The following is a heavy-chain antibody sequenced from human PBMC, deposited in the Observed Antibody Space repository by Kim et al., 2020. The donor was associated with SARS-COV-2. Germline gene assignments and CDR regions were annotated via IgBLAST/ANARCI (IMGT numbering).Heavy chain of an antibody. V-gene: IGHV3-23*01. D-gene: IGHD3-10*01. Sequence: GGSLRLSCAASGFTFSSYAMSWVRQAPGKGLEWVSAISGSGGSTYYADSVKGRFTISRDNSKNTLYLQMNSLRAEDTAVYYCAKVLTATLLWSGIYFDYWGQGTLLTVSS. CDR2: ISGSGGST. CDR1: GFTFSSYA. CDR3: AKVLTATLLWSGIYFDY. J-gene: IGHJ4*02.